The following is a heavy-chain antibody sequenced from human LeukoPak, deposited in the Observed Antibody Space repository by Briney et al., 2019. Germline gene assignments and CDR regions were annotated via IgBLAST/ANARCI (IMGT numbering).Heavy chain of an antibody. CDR3: ATSIVEQWLVSRDAFDI. CDR1: GGTFSSYA. V-gene: IGHV1-69*04. D-gene: IGHD6-19*01. J-gene: IGHJ3*02. Sequence: GASVKVSCKASGGTFSSYAISWVRQAPGQGLEWMGRIIPILGIANYAQKFQGRVTMTEDTSTDTAYMELSSLRSEDTAVYYCATSIVEQWLVSRDAFDIWGQGTMVTVSS. CDR2: IIPILGIA.